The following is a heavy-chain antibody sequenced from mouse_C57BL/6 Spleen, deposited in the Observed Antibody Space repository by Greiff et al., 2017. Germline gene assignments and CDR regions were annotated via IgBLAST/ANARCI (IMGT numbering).Heavy chain of an antibody. Sequence: EVMLVESGGDLVKPGGSLKLSCAASGFTFSSYGMSWVRQTPDKRLEWVATISSGGSYTYYPDSVKGRFTISRDNAKNTLYLQMSSLKSEDTAMYYCARGEVHFDYWGQGTTLTVSS. CDR2: ISSGGSYT. J-gene: IGHJ2*01. CDR1: GFTFSSYG. V-gene: IGHV5-6*01. CDR3: ARGEVHFDY.